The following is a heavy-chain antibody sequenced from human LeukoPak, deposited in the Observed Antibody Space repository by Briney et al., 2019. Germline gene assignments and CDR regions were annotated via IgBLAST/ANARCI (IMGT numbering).Heavy chain of an antibody. CDR1: GGSISSSNW. V-gene: IGHV4-4*02. CDR3: ARDSGNDSGYFQH. CDR2: IYHSGST. D-gene: IGHD3-10*01. J-gene: IGHJ1*01. Sequence: PSGTLSLTCAVSGGSISSSNWWSWVRQPPGKGLEWIGEIYHSGSTNYNPSLKSRVTISVDKSKNQFSLKLSSVTVADTAVYYCARDSGNDSGYFQHWGQGTLVTVSS.